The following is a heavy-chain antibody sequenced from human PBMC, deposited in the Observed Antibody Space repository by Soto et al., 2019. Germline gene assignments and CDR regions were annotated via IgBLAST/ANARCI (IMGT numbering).Heavy chain of an antibody. CDR3: ATVNLWFGRHGMAV. CDR1: GYTLTELS. Sequence: QVQLVQSGAEVKKPGASVKVSCKVSGYTLTELSMHWVRQAHGKGLEWMGGFDPEDGETIYAQKFQGRVTMTEDTSTDTAYMELSSLISEDTAVYYCATVNLWFGRHGMAVWCQGTTVTVSS. CDR2: FDPEDGET. J-gene: IGHJ6*02. V-gene: IGHV1-24*01. D-gene: IGHD3-10*01.